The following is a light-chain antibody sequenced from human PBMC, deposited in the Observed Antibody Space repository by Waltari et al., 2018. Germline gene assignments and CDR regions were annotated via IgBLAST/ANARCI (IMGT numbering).Light chain of an antibody. J-gene: IGKJ4*01. Sequence: EIVLTQSPATLSLSAGERAPLSCRASQSVFNYLAWYQQKPGQAPTLLIYDTSKRATGIPARFSGSGSVTDFTLTISNLEAEDFALYFCQQGSVLPLTFGGGTKVDIK. V-gene: IGKV3-11*01. CDR3: QQGSVLPLT. CDR2: DTS. CDR1: QSVFNY.